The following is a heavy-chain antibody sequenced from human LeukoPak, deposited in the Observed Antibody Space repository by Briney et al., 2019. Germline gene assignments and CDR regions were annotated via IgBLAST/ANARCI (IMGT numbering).Heavy chain of an antibody. CDR2: ISYDGSNK. Sequence: GGSLRLSCAASGFTFSSYAMHWVRQAPGKGLEWVAVISYDGSNKYYADSVKGRFTISRDNSKNTLYLQMNSLRAEDTAVYYCAGALTPAQLVLSRWGQGTLVTVSS. D-gene: IGHD6-13*01. CDR3: AGALTPAQLVLSR. J-gene: IGHJ4*02. CDR1: GFTFSSYA. V-gene: IGHV3-30-3*01.